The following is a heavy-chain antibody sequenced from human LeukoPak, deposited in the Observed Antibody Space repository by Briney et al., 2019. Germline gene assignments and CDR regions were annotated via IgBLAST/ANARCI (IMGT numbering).Heavy chain of an antibody. CDR2: IIPIFGTA. V-gene: IGHV1-69*01. Sequence: GASVKVSCKASGGTFSSYAISWVRQAPGQGLEWMGGIIPIFGTANYAQKFQGGVTITADESTSTAYMELSSLRSEDTAVYYCVILTDVGVDYWGQGTLVTVSS. J-gene: IGHJ4*02. D-gene: IGHD3-9*01. CDR1: GGTFSSYA. CDR3: VILTDVGVDY.